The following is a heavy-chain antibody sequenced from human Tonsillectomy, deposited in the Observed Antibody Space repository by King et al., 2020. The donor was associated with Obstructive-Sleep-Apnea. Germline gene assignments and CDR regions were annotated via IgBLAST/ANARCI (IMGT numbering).Heavy chain of an antibody. V-gene: IGHV4-59*01. CDR3: ARGVVATIFDY. CDR2: IYFSGST. D-gene: IGHD5-12*01. J-gene: IGHJ4*02. CDR1: GGSISSFY. Sequence: VQLQESGPGLVKPSETLSLTCTVSGGSISSFYWNWIRQPPGKGLEWIGYIYFSGSTNYNPPLKSRVTISVDTSKNQFSLKLSSVTAADTAVYYCARGVVATIFDYWGQGTLVTVSS.